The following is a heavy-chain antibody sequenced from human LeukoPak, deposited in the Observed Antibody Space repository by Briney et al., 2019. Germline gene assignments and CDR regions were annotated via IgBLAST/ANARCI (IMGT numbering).Heavy chain of an antibody. J-gene: IGHJ5*02. Sequence: SETLSLTCTVSGGSIGSSSYYWGWIRQPPGKGLEWIGSLYFSGNTYYNPSLKSRATISVDTPKNHFSLKLSSVTAADTAVYYCARHASYGDKFDPWGQGTLVTVSS. V-gene: IGHV4-39*01. D-gene: IGHD4-17*01. CDR1: GGSIGSSSYY. CDR3: ARHASYGDKFDP. CDR2: LYFSGNT.